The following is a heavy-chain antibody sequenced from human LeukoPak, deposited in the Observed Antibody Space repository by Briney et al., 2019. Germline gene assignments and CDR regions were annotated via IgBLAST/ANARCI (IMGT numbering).Heavy chain of an antibody. CDR1: GFTFSSYA. CDR2: ISGSGGST. J-gene: IGHJ5*02. CDR3: AKVPGIVVVPAAPGWFDP. Sequence: GGSLRLSCAASGFTFSSYAMSWVRQAPGKGLEWVSAISGSGGSTYYADSVKGRFTISRDNSKNTLYLQMNSLRAEDTAVYYCAKVPGIVVVPAAPGWFDPWGQGTLVTVSS. D-gene: IGHD2-2*01. V-gene: IGHV3-23*01.